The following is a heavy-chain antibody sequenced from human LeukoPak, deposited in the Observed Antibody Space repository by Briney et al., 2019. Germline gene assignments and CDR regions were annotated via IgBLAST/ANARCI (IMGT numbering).Heavy chain of an antibody. J-gene: IGHJ4*02. V-gene: IGHV3-23*01. Sequence: PGGSLRLSCAASGFTFGSYAMSWVRQAPGKGLEWVSAISGSGGSTYYADSVKGRFTISRDNSKNTLYLQMNSLRAEDTAVYYCAKLGFVVVVAATSYFDYWGQGTLVAVSS. CDR2: ISGSGGST. CDR1: GFTFGSYA. CDR3: AKLGFVVVVAATSYFDY. D-gene: IGHD2-15*01.